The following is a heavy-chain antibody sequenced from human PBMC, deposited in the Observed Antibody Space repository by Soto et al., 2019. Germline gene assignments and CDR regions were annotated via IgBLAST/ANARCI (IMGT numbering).Heavy chain of an antibody. CDR3: ARAGVAAFDQ. J-gene: IGHJ4*02. CDR1: GFTFSTYS. Sequence: GGSLGLSCASSGFTFSTYSMKWVRQAPGRGLEWVSSISSSSGHIYFAVSVKGRFTISRDNAKNSMYLQMDSLRAEDTAVYYCARAGVAAFDQWGQGTLVTVAS. V-gene: IGHV3-21*01. D-gene: IGHD6-13*01. CDR2: ISSSSGHI.